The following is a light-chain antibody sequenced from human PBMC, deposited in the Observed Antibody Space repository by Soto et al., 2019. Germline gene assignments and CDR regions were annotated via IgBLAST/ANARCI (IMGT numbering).Light chain of an antibody. J-gene: IGLJ1*01. V-gene: IGLV1-40*01. CDR2: VNN. Sequence: QSVLTQPPSVSGAPGQRVTISCTGSSSNIGAGYDVHWCQQLPGTAPKLLIYVNNNRPSGVPDRFSGSKSGTSASLAITGLQAEDEADYYCQSYDNSLSGYVFGTGTKVTVL. CDR1: SSNIGAGYD. CDR3: QSYDNSLSGYV.